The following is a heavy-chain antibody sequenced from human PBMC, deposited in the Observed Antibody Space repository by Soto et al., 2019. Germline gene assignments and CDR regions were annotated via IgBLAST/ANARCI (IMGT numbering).Heavy chain of an antibody. CDR1: GFTFSSYA. Sequence: EVQLLESGGGLVQPGGSLRLSCAASGFTFSSYAMSWVRQAPGKGLEWVSTTSSSGGSTYYADSVKGRFTISRDNSKNTFYLQMNSLRAEDMAVYYCAKDGGYGSGSYYSDDWGQGPLVTVSS. V-gene: IGHV3-23*01. CDR3: AKDGGYGSGSYYSDD. D-gene: IGHD3-10*01. CDR2: TSSSGGST. J-gene: IGHJ4*02.